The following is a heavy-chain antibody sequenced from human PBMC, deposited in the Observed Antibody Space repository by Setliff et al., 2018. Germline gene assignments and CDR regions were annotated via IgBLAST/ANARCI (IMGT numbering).Heavy chain of an antibody. V-gene: IGHV4-34*01. CDR2: IYHSGNT. CDR1: GGSFSGYY. J-gene: IGHJ4*02. D-gene: IGHD6-25*01. CDR3: VRDTTSGWMLTN. Sequence: SETLSLTCAVYGGSFSGYYWSWIRQPPGKGLEWIGTIYHSGNTYYNPSLTSRLTISVDTSKSQFSLKLRSVTAADTAVYYCVRDTTSGWMLTNWGQGTLVTVSS.